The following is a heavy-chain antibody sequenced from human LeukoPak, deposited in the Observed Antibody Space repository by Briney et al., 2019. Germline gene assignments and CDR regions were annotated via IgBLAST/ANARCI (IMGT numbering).Heavy chain of an antibody. CDR1: GYTLTELS. Sequence: ASVKVSCKVSGYTLTELSMHWVRQAPGKGLEWMGGFDPEDGETIYAQKFQGGVTMTEDTSTDTAYMELSSLRSEDTAVYYCATSDITMIVVVLAGYAFDIWGQGTMVTVSS. CDR3: ATSDITMIVVVLAGYAFDI. J-gene: IGHJ3*02. V-gene: IGHV1-24*01. CDR2: FDPEDGET. D-gene: IGHD3-22*01.